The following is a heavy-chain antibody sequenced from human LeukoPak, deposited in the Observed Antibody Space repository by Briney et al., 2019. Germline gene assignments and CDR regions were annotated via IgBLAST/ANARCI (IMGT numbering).Heavy chain of an antibody. D-gene: IGHD6-19*01. Sequence: PGGSLRLSCAAPGFTFSSYWMHWVRQAPGKGLVWVSRINSDRSSTSYADSVKGRFTISRDNAKNTMYLQMNSLRAEDTAVYYCASPIAVADYYYYYYMDVWGKGTTVTVSS. J-gene: IGHJ6*03. CDR3: ASPIAVADYYYYYYMDV. CDR1: GFTFSSYW. V-gene: IGHV3-74*01. CDR2: INSDRSST.